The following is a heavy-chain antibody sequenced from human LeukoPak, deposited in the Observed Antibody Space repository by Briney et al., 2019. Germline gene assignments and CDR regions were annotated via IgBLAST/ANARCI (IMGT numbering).Heavy chain of an antibody. D-gene: IGHD3-10*01. Sequence: PGGSLRLSCAASGFTVSSNYMSWVRQAPGKGLEWVSIIYSGGSTYYADSVKGRFTISRDNSKNTLYFQMNSLRAEGTAVYYCARAPYGNYYYYYMDVWGKGTTVTVSS. CDR2: IYSGGST. CDR3: ARAPYGNYYYYYMDV. CDR1: GFTVSSNY. J-gene: IGHJ6*03. V-gene: IGHV3-53*01.